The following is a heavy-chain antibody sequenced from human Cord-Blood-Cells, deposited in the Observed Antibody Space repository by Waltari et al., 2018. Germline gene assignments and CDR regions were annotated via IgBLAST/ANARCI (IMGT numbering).Heavy chain of an antibody. Sequence: QVQLVQSGAEVKKPGASVKVSCKASGDTFTGYYMHWVRQAPGQGREWMGWINPNSGGTNYAQKFQGRVTMTRDTSISTAYMELSRLRSDDTAVYYCARDLDIAVAATDYWGQGTLVTVSS. CDR1: GDTFTGYY. J-gene: IGHJ4*02. V-gene: IGHV1-2*02. D-gene: IGHD6-19*01. CDR2: INPNSGGT. CDR3: ARDLDIAVAATDY.